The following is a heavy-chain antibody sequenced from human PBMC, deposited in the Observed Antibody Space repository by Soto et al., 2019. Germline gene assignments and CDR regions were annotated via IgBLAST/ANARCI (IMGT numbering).Heavy chain of an antibody. CDR1: GGSISSSSYY. J-gene: IGHJ6*01. D-gene: IGHD3-10*01. CDR3: ARTPRTLWFGEGDGMDV. Sequence: SETLSLTCTVSGGSISSSSYYWGWIRQPPGKGLEWIGSIYYSGSTYYNPSLKGRVTISVDTSKNQFSLKLSSVTAADTAVYYCARTPRTLWFGEGDGMDVWGQGTTVTVSS. V-gene: IGHV4-39*01. CDR2: IYYSGST.